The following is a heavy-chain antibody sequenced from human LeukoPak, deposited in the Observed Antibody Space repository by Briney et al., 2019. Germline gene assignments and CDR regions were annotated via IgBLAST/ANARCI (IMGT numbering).Heavy chain of an antibody. CDR2: IIPIFGTA. CDR3: ARDRHEYGYFDY. D-gene: IGHD2/OR15-2a*01. J-gene: IGHJ4*02. V-gene: IGHV1-69*06. CDR1: GGTFSSYA. Sequence: ASVKVSCKASGGTFSSYAISWVRQAPGQGLEWMGGIIPIFGTANYAQKFQGRVTITADKSTSTAYMELSSLRSEDTAVYYCARDRHEYGYFDYWGQGTLVTVSS.